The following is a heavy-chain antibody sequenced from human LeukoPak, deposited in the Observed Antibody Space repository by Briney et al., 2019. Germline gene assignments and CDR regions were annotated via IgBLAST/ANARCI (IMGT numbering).Heavy chain of an antibody. V-gene: IGHV3-30-3*01. J-gene: IGHJ4*02. D-gene: IGHD6-13*01. CDR1: GFTFSTYA. Sequence: PGGSLRLSCAASGFTFSTYAMHWVRRAPGKGLEWVAVISYDGSNKYYADSVKGRFTISRDNSKNTLDLQMNSLRAEDTAVYYCARVDIAVAGTPYYFDHWGQGTLVTVSS. CDR2: ISYDGSNK. CDR3: ARVDIAVAGTPYYFDH.